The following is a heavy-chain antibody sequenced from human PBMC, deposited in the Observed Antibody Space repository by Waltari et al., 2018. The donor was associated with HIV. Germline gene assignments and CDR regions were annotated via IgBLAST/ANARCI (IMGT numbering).Heavy chain of an antibody. CDR3: ARGSSGFGWSWFDP. Sequence: QVQLVQSGAEVKKPGSSVKVSCKASGGTFSSYTNSWVRQAPGQGLEWMGRIIPILGIANYAQKFQGRVTITADKSTSTAYMELSSLRSEDTAVYYCARGSSGFGWSWFDPWGQGTLVTVSS. D-gene: IGHD3-9*01. CDR1: GGTFSSYT. CDR2: IIPILGIA. J-gene: IGHJ5*02. V-gene: IGHV1-69*02.